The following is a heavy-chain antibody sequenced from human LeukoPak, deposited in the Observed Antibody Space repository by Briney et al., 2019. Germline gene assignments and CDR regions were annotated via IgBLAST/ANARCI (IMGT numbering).Heavy chain of an antibody. J-gene: IGHJ4*02. V-gene: IGHV3-21*01. Sequence: GGSLTLSCAASGFTFSYYSMNWVRQAPGKGLEWVSSITSSSSYIYYVDSVKGRFTISRDNAKNSLYLQMNSPRAEDTAMYYCARDREWAGYNRRGVDYWGQGALVTVSS. CDR1: GFTFSYYS. CDR3: ARDREWAGYNRRGVDY. D-gene: IGHD5-24*01. CDR2: ITSSSSYI.